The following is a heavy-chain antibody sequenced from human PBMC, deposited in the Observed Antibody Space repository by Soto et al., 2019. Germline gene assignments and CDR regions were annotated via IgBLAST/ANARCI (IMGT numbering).Heavy chain of an antibody. CDR1: GGSFSGYY. D-gene: IGHD6-19*01. CDR2: INHSGST. CDR3: ESDYRDQYSSAPCGYFDY. Sequence: SETLSLTCAVYGGSFSGYYWSWIRPPPGEGEEWIGEINHSGSTNYNPSMKSRVTISVDTYKNQYSLKLSSVTAADTAVYYCESDYRDQYSSAPCGYFDYWGQGTLVTVSS. V-gene: IGHV4-34*01. J-gene: IGHJ4*02.